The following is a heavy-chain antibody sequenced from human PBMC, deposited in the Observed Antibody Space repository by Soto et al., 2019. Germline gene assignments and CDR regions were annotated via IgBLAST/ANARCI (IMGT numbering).Heavy chain of an antibody. J-gene: IGHJ6*02. V-gene: IGHV1-18*01. CDR2: ISAYNGNT. Sequence: ASVKVSCKASGYTFTSYGISWVRQAPGQGLEWMGWISAYNGNTNYAQKLQGRVNMNTDTSTSTAYMELRSLRSDDTAVYYCARGLNYDFWSGYYSQRYGMDVWG. CDR3: ARGLNYDFWSGYYSQRYGMDV. CDR1: GYTFTSYG. D-gene: IGHD3-3*01.